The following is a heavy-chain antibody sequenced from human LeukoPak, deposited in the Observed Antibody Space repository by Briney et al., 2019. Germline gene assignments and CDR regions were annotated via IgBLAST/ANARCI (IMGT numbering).Heavy chain of an antibody. V-gene: IGHV3-23*01. J-gene: IGHJ4*02. CDR1: GFTFSSYA. CDR2: ISGSGGST. CDR3: ARDCGGDCYYDY. Sequence: QPGGSLRLSCAASGFTFSSYAMSWVRQAPGKGLEWVSAISGSGGSTYYADSVKGRFTISRDNSKNTLYLQMNSLRAEGTAVYYCARDCGGDCYYDYWGQGTLVTVSS. D-gene: IGHD2-21*01.